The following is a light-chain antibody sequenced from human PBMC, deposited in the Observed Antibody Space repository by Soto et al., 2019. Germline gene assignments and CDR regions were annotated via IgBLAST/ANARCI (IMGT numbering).Light chain of an antibody. CDR1: SSDVGSYNL. J-gene: IGLJ2*01. V-gene: IGLV2-23*01. CDR2: EDN. Sequence: QSALNQPASVSGSPGQSITISCTGTSSDVGSYNLVSWYQQHPGKAPKFMIYEDNKRPSGVSNRFSGSKSGNTASLTISGLQAEDEADYYCCSYVGSNTLVFGGGTKVTVL. CDR3: CSYVGSNTLV.